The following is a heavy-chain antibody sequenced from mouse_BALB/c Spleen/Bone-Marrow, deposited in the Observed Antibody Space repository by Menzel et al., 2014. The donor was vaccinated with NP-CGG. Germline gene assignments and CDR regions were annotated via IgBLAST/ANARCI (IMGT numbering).Heavy chain of an antibody. CDR3: VRGNYGNYVDYFDF. V-gene: IGHV5-6-3*01. Sequence: DVKLQESGGGLVQPGGSLRLSCAASGFTFSNYGMSWVRQTPDKRLELVATINSDGGSTYYPDSVKGRLTIYRDTAKNTLYLQMSSLKSEETAMYYCVRGNYGNYVDYFDFWGQGTTLTVSS. CDR2: INSDGGST. D-gene: IGHD2-1*01. CDR1: GFTFSNYG. J-gene: IGHJ2*01.